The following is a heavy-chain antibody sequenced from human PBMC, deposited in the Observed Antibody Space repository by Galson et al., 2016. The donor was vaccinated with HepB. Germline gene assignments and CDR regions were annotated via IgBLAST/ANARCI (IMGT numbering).Heavy chain of an antibody. J-gene: IGHJ4*02. D-gene: IGHD6-13*01. CDR3: ATLGSSPGGFDS. CDR1: GGSIRGSPYY. V-gene: IGHV4-39*01. Sequence: ETLSLTCNVSGGSIRGSPYYWGWIRQPPGKGLDWIGSIYYSGTTYYNPSLKRRVTMSVDTSKHHSSLKLNSVNAADTSVYYCATLGSSPGGFDSWGQGTLVTVSS. CDR2: IYYSGTT.